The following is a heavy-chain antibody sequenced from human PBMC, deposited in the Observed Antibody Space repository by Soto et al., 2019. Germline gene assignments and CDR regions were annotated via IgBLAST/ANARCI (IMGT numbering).Heavy chain of an antibody. Sequence: ASVKVSCKASGYSFTDYHIHWVRQAPGQGLEWLGRINPKSGGTSTAQKFQGWVTMTTDTSISTASMELTRLTSDDTAVYYCAKDPRGRGYYYYYGMDVWGQGTTVTVSS. D-gene: IGHD3-16*01. J-gene: IGHJ6*02. V-gene: IGHV1-2*04. CDR3: AKDPRGRGYYYYYGMDV. CDR2: INPKSGGT. CDR1: GYSFTDYH.